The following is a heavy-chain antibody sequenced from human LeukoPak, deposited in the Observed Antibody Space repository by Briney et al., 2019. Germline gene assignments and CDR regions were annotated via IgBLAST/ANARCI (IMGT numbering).Heavy chain of an antibody. CDR1: GGSISSGGYY. Sequence: SETLSLTCTVSGGSISSGGYYWSWIRQHPGNGLEWIGYIYYSGSTYYNPSLKSRVTISVDTSKNQFSLKLSSVTAADTAVYYCARVLSKMQFLPHDYYYSYMDVWGKGTTVTVSS. CDR2: IYYSGST. J-gene: IGHJ6*03. D-gene: IGHD2-2*01. CDR3: ARVLSKMQFLPHDYYYSYMDV. V-gene: IGHV4-31*03.